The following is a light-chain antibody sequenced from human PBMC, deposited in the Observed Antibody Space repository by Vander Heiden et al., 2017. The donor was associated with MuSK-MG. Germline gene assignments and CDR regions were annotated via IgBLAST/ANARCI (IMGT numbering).Light chain of an antibody. Sequence: DIQMTQSPSSLSASVGDRDTITCRASQSISSYLNWYQQKPGKAPKLLIYATSSLQSGVPSRFSGSGSGTDFTLTISSLQPEDFATYYCQQSYSTPITLGGGTKVKIK. CDR1: QSISSY. CDR3: QQSYSTPIT. CDR2: ATS. V-gene: IGKV1-39*01. J-gene: IGKJ4*01.